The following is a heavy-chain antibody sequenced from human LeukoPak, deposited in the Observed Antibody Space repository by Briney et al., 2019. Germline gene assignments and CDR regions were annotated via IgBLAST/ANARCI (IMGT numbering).Heavy chain of an antibody. CDR2: IYHSGST. CDR3: AREQGYIAAGLGY. J-gene: IGHJ4*02. Sequence: GSLRLSCAASGFTFSSYAMSWVRQAPGKGLEWIGEIYHSGSTNYNPSLKSRVTISVDKSKNQFSLKLSSVTAADTAVYYCAREQGYIAAGLGYWGQGTLVTVSS. CDR1: GFTFSSYAM. D-gene: IGHD6-13*01. V-gene: IGHV4-4*02.